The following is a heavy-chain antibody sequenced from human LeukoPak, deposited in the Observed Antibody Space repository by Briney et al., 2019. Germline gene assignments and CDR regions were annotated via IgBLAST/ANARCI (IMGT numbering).Heavy chain of an antibody. D-gene: IGHD3-10*01. J-gene: IGHJ4*02. Sequence: GGSLRLSCAASGFTFSSHWMSYVRQAPGKGLEWVANIKQDGSEKYYVDSVKGRSTISRDNSQNTMYLQMNGLRAEDTAVYYCARGPGSGSYYVGYWGQGTLVTVSS. V-gene: IGHV3-7*03. CDR3: ARGPGSGSYYVGY. CDR1: GFTFSSHW. CDR2: IKQDGSEK.